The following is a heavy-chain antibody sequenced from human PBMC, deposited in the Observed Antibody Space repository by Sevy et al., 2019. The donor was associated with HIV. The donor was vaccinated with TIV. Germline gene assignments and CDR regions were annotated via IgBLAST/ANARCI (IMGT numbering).Heavy chain of an antibody. CDR1: GFTFTSSA. V-gene: IGHV1-58*01. Sequence: ASVKVSCKASGFTFTSSAVQWVRQARGQRLEWIGWIVVGSGNTNYAQKFQERVTITRDMSTSTAYMELSSLRSEDTAVYYCAADLGDYYDSSGYYRDYWGQGTLVTVSS. CDR3: AADLGDYYDSSGYYRDY. CDR2: IVVGSGNT. J-gene: IGHJ4*02. D-gene: IGHD3-22*01.